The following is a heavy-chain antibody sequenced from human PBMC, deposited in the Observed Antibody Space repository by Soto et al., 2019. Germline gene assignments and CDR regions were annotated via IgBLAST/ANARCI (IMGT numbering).Heavy chain of an antibody. V-gene: IGHV4-34*01. J-gene: IGHJ6*02. CDR3: ARGGFYDILTGYLYGMDV. CDR2: INHSGST. CDR1: GGSFSGYY. Sequence: SETLSLTCAVYGGSFSGYYWSWIRQPPGKGLEWIGEINHSGSTNYNPSLKSRVTISVDTSKNQFSLKLSSVTAADTAVYYCARGGFYDILTGYLYGMDVWGQGTTVTVSS. D-gene: IGHD3-9*01.